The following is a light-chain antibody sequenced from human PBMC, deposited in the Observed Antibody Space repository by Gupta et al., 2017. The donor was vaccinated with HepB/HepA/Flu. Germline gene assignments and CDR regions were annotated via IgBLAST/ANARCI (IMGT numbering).Light chain of an antibody. Sequence: DIQMTQSPSSLSASVGDRVTITCRASQSISSYLNWYQQKPGKAPKLLIYAASRVQSGVPSRFSGSGSGTDFTLTISRLQPEDFATYYFQQMDSTPWTFGQGTKVEIK. J-gene: IGKJ1*01. CDR3: QQMDSTPWT. CDR1: QSISSY. V-gene: IGKV1-39*01. CDR2: AAS.